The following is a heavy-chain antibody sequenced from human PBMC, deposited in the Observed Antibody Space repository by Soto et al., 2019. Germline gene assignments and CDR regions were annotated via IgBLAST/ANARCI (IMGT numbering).Heavy chain of an antibody. CDR1: GGSISSYY. Sequence: SETLSLTCTVSGGSISSYYWSWIRQPPGKGLEWIGYIYYSGSTNYNPSLKSRVTISVDTSKNQFSLKLSSVTAADTAVYYCARGGGDYYDIVTGDRHYYGMDVWGQGTTVTVSS. D-gene: IGHD3-9*01. J-gene: IGHJ6*02. CDR2: IYYSGST. CDR3: ARGGGDYYDIVTGDRHYYGMDV. V-gene: IGHV4-59*01.